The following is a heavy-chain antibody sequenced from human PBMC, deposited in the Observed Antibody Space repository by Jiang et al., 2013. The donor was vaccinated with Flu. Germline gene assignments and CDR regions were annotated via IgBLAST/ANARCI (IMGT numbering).Heavy chain of an antibody. D-gene: IGHD3-22*01. CDR1: GGSISSSSYY. CDR3: ARHSHGKYYYDSSGYYYFDY. J-gene: IGHJ4*02. Sequence: GPGLVKPSETLSLTCTVSGGSISSSSYYWGWIRQPPGKGLEWIGSIYYSGSTYYNPSLKSRVTISVDTSKNQFSLKLSSVTAADTAVYYCARHSHGKYYYDSSGYYYFDYWGQGTLVTVSS. V-gene: IGHV4-39*01. CDR2: IYYSGST.